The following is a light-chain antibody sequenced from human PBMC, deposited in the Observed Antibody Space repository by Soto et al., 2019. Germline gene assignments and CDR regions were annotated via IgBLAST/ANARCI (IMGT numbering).Light chain of an antibody. Sequence: AIRMTQSPSSFSASTGDGVTITCRASQGISSYLAWYQQKPGKAPKLLIYAASTLQSGVPSRFSGSGSGTDFTLTISYLQSEDFATYCCQQYYSYPPTFGQGTKLEIK. V-gene: IGKV1-8*01. CDR3: QQYYSYPPT. CDR1: QGISSY. CDR2: AAS. J-gene: IGKJ2*01.